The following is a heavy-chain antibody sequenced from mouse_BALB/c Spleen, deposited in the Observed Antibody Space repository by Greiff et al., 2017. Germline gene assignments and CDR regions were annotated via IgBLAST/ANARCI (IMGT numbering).Heavy chain of an antibody. CDR2: IDPETGGT. J-gene: IGHJ3*01. Sequence: QVQLQQSGAELVRPGASVTLSCKASGYTFTDYEMHWVKQTPVHGLEWIGAIDPETGGTAYNQKFKGKATLTADKSSSTAYMELRSLTSEDSAVYYCTRGITTGFAYWGQGTLVTVSA. D-gene: IGHD2-4*01. V-gene: IGHV1-15*01. CDR1: GYTFTDYE. CDR3: TRGITTGFAY.